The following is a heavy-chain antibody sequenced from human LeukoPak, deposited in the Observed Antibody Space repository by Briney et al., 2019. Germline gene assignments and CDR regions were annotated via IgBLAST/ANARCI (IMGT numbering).Heavy chain of an antibody. J-gene: IGHJ3*02. D-gene: IGHD1-26*01. Sequence: GGSLRLSCAASGFTFSDTWMHWVRQAPGEGLVWVSRIRSDGSDTRYAESVKGRFTISRDNAKNSLYLQMNSLRAEDMALYYCAKGRWELLDDAFDIWGQGTMVTVSS. V-gene: IGHV3-74*01. CDR3: AKGRWELLDDAFDI. CDR2: IRSDGSDT. CDR1: GFTFSDTW.